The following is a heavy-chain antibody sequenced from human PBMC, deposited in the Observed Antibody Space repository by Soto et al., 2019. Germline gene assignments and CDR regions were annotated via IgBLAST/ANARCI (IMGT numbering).Heavy chain of an antibody. D-gene: IGHD5-18*01. CDR3: ARRSSYGSVPFDS. CDR2: IYYTGNT. V-gene: IGHV4-39*01. Sequence: PSETLSLTCTVSGGSISSRDYYWGWVRQPPGKGLEWIGMIYYTGNTLYKLSLNSRVTISLDTSKNQFSLKLSSVTAADTSLYYCARRSSYGSVPFDSGGQGTLVTVSS. CDR1: GGSISSRDYY. J-gene: IGHJ4*02.